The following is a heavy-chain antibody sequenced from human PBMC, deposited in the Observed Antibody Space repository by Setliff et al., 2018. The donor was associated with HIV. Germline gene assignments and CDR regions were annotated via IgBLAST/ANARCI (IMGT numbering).Heavy chain of an antibody. V-gene: IGHV1-8*01. D-gene: IGHD3-10*01. CDR2: MNPNSGAA. CDR3: TRQTYYYGSGSYFPPDY. J-gene: IGHJ4*02. Sequence: ASVKVSCKASGYTFTSYDINWVRQTTGQGLEWMGWMNPNSGAANYAQKFQGRVTITTDASTSAVYMELSSLRSEDKAVYYCTRQTYYYGSGSYFPPDYWGQGTLVTVSS. CDR1: GYTFTSYD.